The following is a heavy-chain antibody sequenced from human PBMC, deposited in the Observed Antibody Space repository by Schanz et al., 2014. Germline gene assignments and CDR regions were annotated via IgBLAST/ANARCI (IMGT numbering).Heavy chain of an antibody. Sequence: EVQLVESGGGLVQPGGSLRLSCAASGFSVGNKYMNWVRQAPGKGLEWVSYISSSSSTRYYADSVKGRFTISRDNAKNSLFLQMNSLRAEDTALYYCARDRRNADLDYWGQGTLVTVSS. J-gene: IGHJ4*02. CDR2: ISSSSSTR. CDR1: GFSVGNKY. V-gene: IGHV3-48*01. D-gene: IGHD1-1*01. CDR3: ARDRRNADLDY.